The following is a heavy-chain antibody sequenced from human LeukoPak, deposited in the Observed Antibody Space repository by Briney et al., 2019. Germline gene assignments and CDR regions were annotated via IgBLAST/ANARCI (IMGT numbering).Heavy chain of an antibody. Sequence: PGGSLRLSCAASGFTFSSYGMHWVRQAPGKGLEGVAVIWYDGSNKDYADSVKGRFTISRDNSKNTLYLQMNSLRAEDTAVYYCARAEWDGGRGLDYWGQGTLVTVSS. V-gene: IGHV3-33*01. CDR2: IWYDGSNK. CDR3: ARAEWDGGRGLDY. J-gene: IGHJ4*02. CDR1: GFTFSSYG. D-gene: IGHD1-26*01.